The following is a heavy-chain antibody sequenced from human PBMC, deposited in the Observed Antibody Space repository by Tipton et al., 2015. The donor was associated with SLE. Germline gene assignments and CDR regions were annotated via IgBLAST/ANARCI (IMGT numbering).Heavy chain of an antibody. CDR2: IKSKAAGGTT. CDR1: GFTFTKAW. CDR3: IPRGYSGY. Sequence: SLRLSCTVSGFTFTKAWMRWVRQAPGKGLELVGRIKSKAAGGTTDYVAPVKGRFTMSRDDSKNTLYLQMNSLKTEDTAVYYCIPRGYSGYWGQGTLVTVSS. V-gene: IGHV3-15*01. D-gene: IGHD5-12*01. J-gene: IGHJ4*02.